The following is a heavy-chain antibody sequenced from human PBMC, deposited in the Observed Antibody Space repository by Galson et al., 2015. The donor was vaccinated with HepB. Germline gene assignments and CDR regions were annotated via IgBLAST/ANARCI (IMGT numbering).Heavy chain of an antibody. Sequence: SLRLSCAASGFTFRSYGMHWVRQAPGKGLEWVAGISKDGSYKYYGDSVKGRFTISRDNSKHTLSLEMNSLRAEDTAVYYCAKVLDVDTAMVTPFDYWGQGTLVTVSS. D-gene: IGHD5-18*01. V-gene: IGHV3-30*18. CDR1: GFTFRSYG. CDR3: AKVLDVDTAMVTPFDY. CDR2: ISKDGSYK. J-gene: IGHJ4*02.